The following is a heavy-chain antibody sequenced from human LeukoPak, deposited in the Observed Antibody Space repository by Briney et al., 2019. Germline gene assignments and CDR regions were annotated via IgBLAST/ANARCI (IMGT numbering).Heavy chain of an antibody. V-gene: IGHV4-4*08. CDR3: ARESRTMVRGVASGMGT. CDR1: GGSSSGYY. D-gene: IGHD3-10*01. CDR2: IYTSGST. Sequence: SETLSLTCVLYGGSSSGYYWSWIRQPPGKGLEWIGRIYTSGSTNYNPSPKSRVTISVDTSKNQFSLKLSSVTAADTAVYYCARESRTMVRGVASGMGTWGQGTLVTVSS. J-gene: IGHJ5*02.